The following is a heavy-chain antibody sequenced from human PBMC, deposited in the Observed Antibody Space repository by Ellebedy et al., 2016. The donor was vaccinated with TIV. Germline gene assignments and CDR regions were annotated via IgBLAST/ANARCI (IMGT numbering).Heavy chain of an antibody. V-gene: IGHV4-59*12. Sequence: SETLSLTCTVSGGSISSYYWSWIRQPPGKGLEWIGYIYYSGSTNYNPSLKSRVTMSVDTSKNQFSLYLRSVTAADTAVYYCARGLLGYCSGGSCQGWGQGTLVTVSS. J-gene: IGHJ4*02. CDR3: ARGLLGYCSGGSCQG. D-gene: IGHD2-15*01. CDR1: GGSISSYY. CDR2: IYYSGST.